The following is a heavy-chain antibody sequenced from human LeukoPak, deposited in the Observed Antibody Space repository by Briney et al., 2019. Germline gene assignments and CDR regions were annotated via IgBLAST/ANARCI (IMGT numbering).Heavy chain of an antibody. Sequence: GGSLRLSCAASGFTFSNAWMSWVRQAPGKGLEWVSSISSSSSYIYYADSVKGRFTISRDNAKNSLYLQMNSLRAADTAVYYCARSEQMDYWGQGTLVTVSS. CDR1: GFTFSNAW. CDR3: ARSEQMDY. CDR2: ISSSSSYI. V-gene: IGHV3-21*01. J-gene: IGHJ4*02. D-gene: IGHD3-3*01.